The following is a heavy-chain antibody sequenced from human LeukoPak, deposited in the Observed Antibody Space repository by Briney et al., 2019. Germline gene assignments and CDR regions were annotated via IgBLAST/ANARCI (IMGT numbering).Heavy chain of an antibody. CDR2: ISGGGRNI. CDR3: ARGSGSNWFDP. D-gene: IGHD3-10*01. V-gene: IGHV3-23*01. Sequence: GGSLRLSCKASGFIFSSFDISWVRQTPGKGLEWVSSISGGGRNIYYADSVKGHFTISRDNPKNTLYLQMNSLRVEDTAVYYCARGSGSNWFDPWGQGTLVTVSS. CDR1: GFIFSSFD. J-gene: IGHJ5*02.